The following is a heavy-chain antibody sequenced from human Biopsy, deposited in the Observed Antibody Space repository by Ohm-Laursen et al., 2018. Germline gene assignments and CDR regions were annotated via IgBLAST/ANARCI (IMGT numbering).Heavy chain of an antibody. CDR3: ARMEQPHDY. D-gene: IGHD6-13*01. J-gene: IGHJ4*02. Sequence: ASVKVSCKASGYPFSSYYLFWVRQAPGQGLEWMGRINPNSGDTVFARNFQGRVTMTRDTAISTVYMDLRNLRPDDTAVYFCARMEQPHDYWGQGTLVTVSS. CDR2: INPNSGDT. CDR1: GYPFSSYY. V-gene: IGHV1-2*06.